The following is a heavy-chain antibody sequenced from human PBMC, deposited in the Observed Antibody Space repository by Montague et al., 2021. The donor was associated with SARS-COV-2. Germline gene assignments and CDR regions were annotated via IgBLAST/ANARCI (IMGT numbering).Heavy chain of an antibody. CDR1: GGSFSGYY. J-gene: IGHJ4*02. Sequence: SETLSLTCAVYGGSFSGYYWSWIRQPPEKGLEWIGEINQSGRTNNNPSLKSRVIISVDTSKNQFSLKLSSVTAADTAVYYCARRGSSVWGVTVSDDLDYWGQGILVIVSS. CDR2: INQSGRT. CDR3: ARRGSSVWGVTVSDDLDY. V-gene: IGHV4-34*01. D-gene: IGHD3-10*01.